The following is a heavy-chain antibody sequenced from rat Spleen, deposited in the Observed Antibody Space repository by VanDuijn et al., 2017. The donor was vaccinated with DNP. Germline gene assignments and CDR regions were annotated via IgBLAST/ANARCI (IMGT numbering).Heavy chain of an antibody. Sequence: EVQLVESGGGLVQPGRSLKLSCAASGFTFSNFGMAWVRQAPKKGLEWVATITASSGTTYYRDSVKGRFTISRDNAENTVYLQMNSLRSDDTATYYCASWAPIAPISTSNYWGQGVMVTVSS. CDR2: ITASSGTT. CDR3: ASWAPIAPISTSNY. CDR1: GFTFSNFG. V-gene: IGHV5S13*01. J-gene: IGHJ2*01. D-gene: IGHD1-2*01.